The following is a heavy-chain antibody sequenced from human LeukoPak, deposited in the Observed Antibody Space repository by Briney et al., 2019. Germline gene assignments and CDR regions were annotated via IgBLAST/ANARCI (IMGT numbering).Heavy chain of an antibody. CDR1: GGTFSSYA. V-gene: IGHV1-69*05. CDR2: IIPIFGTA. Sequence: ASVKVSCKASGGTFSSYAISWVRQAPGQGLEWMGRIIPIFGTANYAQKFQGRVTITTDESTSTAYKELSSLRSEDTAVYYCARDHITQLVSDYWGQGTLVTVSS. CDR3: ARDHITQLVSDY. J-gene: IGHJ4*02. D-gene: IGHD6-13*01.